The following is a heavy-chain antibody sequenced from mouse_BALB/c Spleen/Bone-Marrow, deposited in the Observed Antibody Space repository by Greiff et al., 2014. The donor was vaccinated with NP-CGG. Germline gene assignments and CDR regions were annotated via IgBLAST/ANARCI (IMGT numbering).Heavy chain of an antibody. CDR3: TRSTATFDY. CDR2: IYPGDGDT. V-gene: IGHV1-80*01. Sequence: QVQLKESGAELVRPGSSVKISCKASGYAFSAYWMNWVKQRPGQGLEWIGQIYPGDGDTNYKGKFKGKATLTADKSSSTAYMQLSSLTSEDSAVYFCTRSTATFDYWGQGTTLTVSS. D-gene: IGHD1-2*01. J-gene: IGHJ2*01. CDR1: GYAFSAYW.